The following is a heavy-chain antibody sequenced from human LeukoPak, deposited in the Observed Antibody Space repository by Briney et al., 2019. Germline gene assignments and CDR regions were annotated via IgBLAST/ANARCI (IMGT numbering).Heavy chain of an antibody. Sequence: ASVKVSCKTFGYTFTSYYVHWVRQAPGQGLEWLGIIDPSGGLTSYAQKFQDRVTMIRDVSTTTVDMELRSLTSEDTAVYYCAKDHMSRQLLSGSKGLDSWGQGTLVTVSS. D-gene: IGHD1-26*01. CDR3: AKDHMSRQLLSGSKGLDS. CDR1: GYTFTSYY. J-gene: IGHJ4*02. V-gene: IGHV1-46*01. CDR2: IDPSGGLT.